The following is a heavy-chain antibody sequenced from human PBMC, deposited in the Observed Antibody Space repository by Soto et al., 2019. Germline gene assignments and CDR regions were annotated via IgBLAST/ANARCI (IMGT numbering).Heavy chain of an antibody. V-gene: IGHV4-34*01. J-gene: IGHJ3*02. D-gene: IGHD6-19*01. Sequence: QVQLQQWGAGLLKPSETLSLTCAVYGGSFSGYYWSGIRQPPGKGLEWIGEINHSGSTNSNPSLKSRVTRTVDTSKSQFARMLSSVTAADAAVYYCASGVAVAGTDDAFDIWGQGTMVTVSS. CDR1: GGSFSGYY. CDR3: ASGVAVAGTDDAFDI. CDR2: INHSGST.